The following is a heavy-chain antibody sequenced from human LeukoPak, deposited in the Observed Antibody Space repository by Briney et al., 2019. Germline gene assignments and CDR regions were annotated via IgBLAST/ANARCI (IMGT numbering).Heavy chain of an antibody. D-gene: IGHD2-2*01. Sequence: GGSLRLSCAASGFTFSSYGMHWVRQAPGKGLEWVAVISYDGSNKYYADSVKGRFTISRDNSKNTLYLQMNSLRAEDTAVYYCAKDLSGYALYYFDYWGQGTLVTISS. CDR2: ISYDGSNK. CDR1: GFTFSSYG. V-gene: IGHV3-30*18. CDR3: AKDLSGYALYYFDY. J-gene: IGHJ4*02.